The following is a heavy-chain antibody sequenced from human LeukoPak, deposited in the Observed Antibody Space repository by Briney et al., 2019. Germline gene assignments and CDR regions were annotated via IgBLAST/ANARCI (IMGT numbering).Heavy chain of an antibody. CDR2: IYHSGST. J-gene: IGHJ5*02. V-gene: IGHV4-30-2*01. D-gene: IGHD5-12*01. CDR3: ARGGYSGYDYAYWFDP. CDR1: GGSISSGGYS. Sequence: PSETLSLTCAVSGGSISSGGYSWSWIRQPPGKGLEWIGYIYHSGSTYYNPSLKSRVTTSVDRSKNQFSLKLSSVTAADTAVYYCARGGYSGYDYAYWFDPWGQGTLVTVSS.